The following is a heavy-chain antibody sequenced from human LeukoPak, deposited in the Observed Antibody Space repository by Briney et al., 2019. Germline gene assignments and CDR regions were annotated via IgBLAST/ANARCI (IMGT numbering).Heavy chain of an antibody. J-gene: IGHJ4*02. CDR2: TSYDGTNK. Sequence: GGSLRLSCAASGFSFRDSAMHWVRQPPGKGLEGVAVTSYDGTNKYYADSVKGRFTISRDNSKNTLYLQMNSLTLEDTAVYYCAADYGDYLSPSDWGQGTPVTVSS. CDR3: AADYGDYLSPSD. V-gene: IGHV3-30*04. CDR1: GFSFRDSA. D-gene: IGHD4-17*01.